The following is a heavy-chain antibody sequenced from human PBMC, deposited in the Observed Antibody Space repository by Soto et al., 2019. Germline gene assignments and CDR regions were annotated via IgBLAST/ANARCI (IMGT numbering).Heavy chain of an antibody. CDR1: GGSVRSGSHY. CDR3: ARSIGLAAAGNSGGMDV. V-gene: IGHV4-31*03. J-gene: IGHJ6*02. CDR2: ISYSGTT. D-gene: IGHD6-13*01. Sequence: QVQLRESGPGLVQASQTLSLVCTVSGGSVRSGSHYWSWIRQRPQGGLEWRGYISYSGTTYYNPSLKRRVTISEYTSKNQLSLNLKSVTAADTAVYYCARSIGLAAAGNSGGMDVGGQGTTVT.